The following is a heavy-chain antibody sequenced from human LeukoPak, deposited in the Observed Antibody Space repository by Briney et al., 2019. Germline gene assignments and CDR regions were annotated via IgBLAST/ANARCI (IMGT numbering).Heavy chain of an antibody. Sequence: GGSLRLSCAASGFTFSNYWMTWVRQAPGKGLEWVANIKQDGSEKYYVDSVKGRFTISRDNAKNSLYLQMNSLRAEDTAVYYCARDLNWETYWGQGTLVSVSS. D-gene: IGHD7-27*01. CDR2: IKQDGSEK. CDR1: GFTFSNYW. CDR3: ARDLNWETY. J-gene: IGHJ4*02. V-gene: IGHV3-7*01.